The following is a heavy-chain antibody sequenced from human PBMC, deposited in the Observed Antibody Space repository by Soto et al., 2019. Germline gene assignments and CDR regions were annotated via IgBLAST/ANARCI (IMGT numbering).Heavy chain of an antibody. D-gene: IGHD1-1*01. J-gene: IGHJ6*03. CDR3: ARDRAGKNYYYYYYMDV. CDR1: GFTFSSYS. V-gene: IGHV3-48*01. CDR2: ISSSGSTI. Sequence: EVQLVESGGGLVQPGGSLRLSCAASGFTFSSYSMNWVRQAPGKGLEWVSYISSSGSTIYYADSVKGRFTISRDNAKNSLYLQMNSLRAEDTAVYYCARDRAGKNYYYYYYMDVWGKGTTVTVSS.